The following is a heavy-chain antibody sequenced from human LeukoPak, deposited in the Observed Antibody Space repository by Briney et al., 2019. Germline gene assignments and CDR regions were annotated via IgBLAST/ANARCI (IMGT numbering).Heavy chain of an antibody. CDR2: ISYDGSNK. CDR1: GFTFSSYG. V-gene: IGHV3-30*18. CDR3: AKDLDSGYDYYFDY. Sequence: GGSLRLSCAASGFTFSSYGMHWVRQAPGKGLEWVAVISYDGSNKYYADSVKGRFTISRDNSKNTLYLQMNSLRAEDMAVYYCAKDLDSGYDYYFDYWGQGTLVTVSS. J-gene: IGHJ4*02. D-gene: IGHD5-12*01.